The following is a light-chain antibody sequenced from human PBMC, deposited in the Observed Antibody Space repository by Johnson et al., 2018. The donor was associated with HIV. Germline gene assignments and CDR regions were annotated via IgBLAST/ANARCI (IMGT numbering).Light chain of an antibody. CDR2: DNN. Sequence: QLVLTQPPSVSAAPGHKVTISCSGSSSNIGNNYVSWYQQLPGTAPKLLIYDNNKRPSGIPDRFSGSKSGTSATLGITGLQTGDEADYYCGTWDSSLSAYVFGTGTKVTVL. CDR3: GTWDSSLSAYV. CDR1: SSNIGNNY. J-gene: IGLJ1*01. V-gene: IGLV1-51*01.